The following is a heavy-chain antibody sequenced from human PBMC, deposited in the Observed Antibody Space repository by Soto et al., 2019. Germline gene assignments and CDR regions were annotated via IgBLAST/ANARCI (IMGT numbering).Heavy chain of an antibody. Sequence: EVQLLESGGGLVQPGGSLRLSCAASGFTFSSYGMSWVRQAPGKGLEWVLAVSSSGGSTYYADSVKGRFTISRDNSKNTLYLQMNSLRAEDTAVYYCAKYSTSWRGGQFDYWGQGTLVTVSS. V-gene: IGHV3-23*01. CDR2: VSSSGGST. D-gene: IGHD6-13*01. J-gene: IGHJ4*02. CDR3: AKYSTSWRGGQFDY. CDR1: GFTFSSYG.